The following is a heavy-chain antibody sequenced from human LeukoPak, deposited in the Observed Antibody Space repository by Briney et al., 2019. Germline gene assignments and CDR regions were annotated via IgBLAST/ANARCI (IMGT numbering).Heavy chain of an antibody. D-gene: IGHD3-10*01. J-gene: IGHJ3*02. CDR3: ARAGVTMVRGVIRAFDI. CDR1: GFTFTSYS. Sequence: GGSLRLSCAASGFTFTSYSMNWVRQAPGKGLEWVSSISSSGTYIYYADSVRGRFTISRDNAKNSLYLQMNSLRAEDMAVYYCARAGVTMVRGVIRAFDIWGQGTMVTVSS. V-gene: IGHV3-21*01. CDR2: ISSSGTYI.